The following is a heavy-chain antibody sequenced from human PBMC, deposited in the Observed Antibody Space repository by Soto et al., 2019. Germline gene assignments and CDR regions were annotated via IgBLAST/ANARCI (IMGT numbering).Heavy chain of an antibody. D-gene: IGHD3-16*01. CDR3: ARHNGPLYVGYYYDMDV. V-gene: IGHV4-39*01. J-gene: IGHJ6*02. Sequence: PSVTLSLTWTVSGGSISSSSYYWGWIRQPPGKGLKWIGSIYYSGYTYYNPSLKSRVTISVDTSKNQFSLKLSSVTAADTAVYYCARHNGPLYVGYYYDMDVWGQGTTVTVSS. CDR1: GGSISSSSYY. CDR2: IYYSGYT.